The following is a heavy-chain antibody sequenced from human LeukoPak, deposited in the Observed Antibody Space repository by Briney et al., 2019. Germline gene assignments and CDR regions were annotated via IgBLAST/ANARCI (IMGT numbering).Heavy chain of an antibody. CDR2: ISAYNGNT. D-gene: IGHD2-2*01. J-gene: IGHJ6*03. Sequence: ASVKVSCKASGYTFTSYGISWVRQAPGQGLESMGWISAYNGNTNYAQKLQGRVTMTTDTSTSTAYMELRSLRSDDTAVYYCARDVVAEYYYYYYMDVWGKGTTVTVSS. CDR3: ARDVVAEYYYYYYMDV. V-gene: IGHV1-18*01. CDR1: GYTFTSYG.